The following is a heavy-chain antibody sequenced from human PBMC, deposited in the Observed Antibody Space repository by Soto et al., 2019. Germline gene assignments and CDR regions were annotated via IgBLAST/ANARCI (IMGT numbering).Heavy chain of an antibody. V-gene: IGHV3-15*01. CDR2: IKSKTDGGTT. D-gene: IGHD3-22*01. CDR3: TTDYYDSSGYWADAFDI. CDR1: GFTFSNAW. J-gene: IGHJ3*02. Sequence: PGGSLRLSCAASGFTFSNAWMSWVRQAPGKGLEWVGRIKSKTDGGTTDYAAPVKGRFTISRDDSKNTLYLQMNSLKTEDTAVYYCTTDYYDSSGYWADAFDIWGQGTMVTVSS.